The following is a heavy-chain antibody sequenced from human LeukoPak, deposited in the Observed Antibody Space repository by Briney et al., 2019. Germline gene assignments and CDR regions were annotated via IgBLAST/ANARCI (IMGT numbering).Heavy chain of an antibody. D-gene: IGHD6-13*01. CDR2: ISAYNGNT. J-gene: IGHJ4*02. Sequence: GASVKVSCKASGYTFTSYGISWVRQAPGQGLEWMGWISAYNGNTNYAQKLQGRVTMTTDTSTSTAYMELRSLRSDDTAVYYCARVIAAAGTMLLPSFRYWGQGTLVTVSS. V-gene: IGHV1-18*01. CDR3: ARVIAAAGTMLLPSFRY. CDR1: GYTFTSYG.